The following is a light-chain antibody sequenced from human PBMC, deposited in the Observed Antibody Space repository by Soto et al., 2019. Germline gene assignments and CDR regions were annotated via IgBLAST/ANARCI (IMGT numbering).Light chain of an antibody. CDR1: SSTVGCFNL. J-gene: IGLJ1*01. Sequence: SVLAQPASVAGSPGQSITIPCTGTSSTVGCFNLVSWYQQHPGKAPKVIIYVGIKRPSGVANRFSGSNSGSTASLTISGLQAGDEADYDCCSYVGATTYVCGTETKVT. CDR3: CSYVGATTYV. V-gene: IGLV2-23*01. CDR2: VGI.